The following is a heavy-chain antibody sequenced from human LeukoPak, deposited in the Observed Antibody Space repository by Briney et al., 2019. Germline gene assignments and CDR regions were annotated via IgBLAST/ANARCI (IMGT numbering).Heavy chain of an antibody. CDR2: ISSSSTYI. D-gene: IGHD3-16*02. V-gene: IGHV3-21*01. J-gene: IGHJ5*01. Sequence: GGSLRRSCAASEFSFRHYAMNWVRQAPGKGLEWVSAISSSSTYIQYADSVKCRFTISRDDAKNSLYLQLDSLRVEDTAVYYCVRVGVRAWFDSWGQGTLVTVSS. CDR1: EFSFRHYA. CDR3: VRVGVRAWFDS.